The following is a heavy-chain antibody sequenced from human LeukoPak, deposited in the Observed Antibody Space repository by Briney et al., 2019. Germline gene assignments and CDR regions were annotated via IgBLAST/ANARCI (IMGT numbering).Heavy chain of an antibody. V-gene: IGHV4-4*02. CDR2: IHHSGST. Sequence: SETLSLTCAVSGGSVSSGHWWSWVRQPPGKGLEWIGEIHHSGSTNYNPSLKSRVTISIDKSKNQFSLKLSSVTAADTAVYFCARLRYYDSSGYYSGFDYWGQGTLVTVSS. CDR3: ARLRYYDSSGYYSGFDY. D-gene: IGHD3-22*01. J-gene: IGHJ4*02. CDR1: GGSVSSGHW.